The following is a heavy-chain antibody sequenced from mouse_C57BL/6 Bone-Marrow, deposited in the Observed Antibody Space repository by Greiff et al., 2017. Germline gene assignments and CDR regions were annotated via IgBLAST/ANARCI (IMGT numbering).Heavy chain of an antibody. D-gene: IGHD2-3*01. J-gene: IGHJ1*03. CDR3: ASHDCYYGYWYMDV. Sequence: QVQLQQPGAELVRPGTSVKLSCKASGYTFTSYWMHWVKQRPGQGLEWIGVIDPSDSYTNYNQKFKGKATLTVDTSSSTAYMQLSSLTSADSAVYYGASHDCYYGYWYMDVWGTGTTVTVSS. CDR2: IDPSDSYT. CDR1: GYTFTSYW. V-gene: IGHV1-59*01.